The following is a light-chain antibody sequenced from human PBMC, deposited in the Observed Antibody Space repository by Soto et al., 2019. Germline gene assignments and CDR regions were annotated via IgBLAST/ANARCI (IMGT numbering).Light chain of an antibody. V-gene: IGKV3-20*01. Sequence: EIVLTQSPGTLSLSPGERATLSCMASQSVSNNYLAWYQQKPGQAPRLLIYGASNRATGIPASFSGSGSGTDFTLTISSLEPEDFAVYYCQQYGNSPITFGQGTRLEIK. CDR3: QQYGNSPIT. CDR2: GAS. J-gene: IGKJ5*01. CDR1: QSVSNNY.